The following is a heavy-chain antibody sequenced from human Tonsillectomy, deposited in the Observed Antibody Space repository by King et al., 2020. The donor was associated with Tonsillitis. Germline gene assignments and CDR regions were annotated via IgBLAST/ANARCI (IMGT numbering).Heavy chain of an antibody. V-gene: IGHV4-30-2*01. J-gene: IGHJ5*02. CDR3: ASVYYDFWSGYSLGWFDP. Sequence: QLQLQESGSGLVKPSQTLSLTCAVSGGSISSGGYSWSWIRQPPGKGLEWIGYIYHSGSTYYNPSLKSRVTISVDRSKNQFSLKLSSVTAADTAVYYCASVYYDFWSGYSLGWFDPWGQGTLVTVSS. D-gene: IGHD3-3*01. CDR2: IYHSGST. CDR1: GGSISSGGYS.